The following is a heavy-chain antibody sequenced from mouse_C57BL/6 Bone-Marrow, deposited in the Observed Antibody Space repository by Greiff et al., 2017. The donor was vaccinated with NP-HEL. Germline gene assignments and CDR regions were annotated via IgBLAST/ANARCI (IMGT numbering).Heavy chain of an antibody. J-gene: IGHJ4*01. CDR1: GFTFSSYA. V-gene: IGHV5-9-1*02. CDR2: ISSGGDYI. D-gene: IGHD2-4*01. CDR3: TREGFDYDVGGYYAMDY. Sequence: EVKLVDSGEGLVKPGGSLKLSCAASGFTFSSYAMSWVRQTPEKRLEWVAYISSGGDYIYYADTVKGRFTISRDNARNTLYLQMSSLKSEDTAMYYCTREGFDYDVGGYYAMDYWGQGTSVTVSS.